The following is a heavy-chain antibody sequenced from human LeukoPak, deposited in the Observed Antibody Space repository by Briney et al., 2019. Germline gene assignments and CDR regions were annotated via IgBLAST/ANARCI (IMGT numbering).Heavy chain of an antibody. Sequence: GGSLRLSCAASGFTFSSYGMNWVRQAPGKGLEWVSYVSSSGSTTHHADSVKGRFTISRDNAKKSLYLQMNSLRAEDTAVYYCARDNYDSSGYYFDWGQGTLVTVSS. CDR1: GFTFSSYG. CDR3: ARDNYDSSGYYFD. CDR2: VSSSGSTT. D-gene: IGHD3-22*01. V-gene: IGHV3-48*03. J-gene: IGHJ4*02.